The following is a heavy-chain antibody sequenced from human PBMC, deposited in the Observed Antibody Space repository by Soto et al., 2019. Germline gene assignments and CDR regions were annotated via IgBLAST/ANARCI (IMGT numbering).Heavy chain of an antibody. CDR2: IYSGVST. CDR3: ARGWWAHFDY. J-gene: IGHJ4*02. V-gene: IGHV3-66*01. D-gene: IGHD2-15*01. CDR1: GFTVSSNY. Sequence: EVQLVESGGGLVQPGGSLRLSCAASGFTVSSNYMNWVREAPGKGLEWVSVIYSGVSTYYADSVKGRFTISRDNSKNTLYLQMNTLRAEDTAVYYCARGWWAHFDYWGQGTLVTVSS.